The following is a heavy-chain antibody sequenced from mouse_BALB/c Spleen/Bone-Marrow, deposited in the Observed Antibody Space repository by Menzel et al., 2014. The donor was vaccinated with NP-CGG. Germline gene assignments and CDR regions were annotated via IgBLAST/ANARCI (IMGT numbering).Heavy chain of an antibody. CDR2: IDLYNGGT. Sequence: EVQLQQSGPKLVKPGASVKVSCKASGYAFTDYNIYWVKQRHGKSLEWIGYIDLYNGGTSYNQKFKGKATLTVDKSSSTAYMHLNSLTSEDSAVYYCARLGDGYYDALDYWGQGTSVTVSS. CDR3: ARLGDGYYDALDY. J-gene: IGHJ4*01. V-gene: IGHV1S135*01. D-gene: IGHD2-3*01. CDR1: GYAFTDYN.